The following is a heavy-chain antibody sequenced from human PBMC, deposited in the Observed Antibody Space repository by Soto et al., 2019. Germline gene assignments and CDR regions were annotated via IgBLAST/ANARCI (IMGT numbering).Heavy chain of an antibody. CDR2: ISYDGSHA. D-gene: IGHD1-26*01. Sequence: QVQLVDSGGGVVQPGRCLRLSCAASGFTFTTYGIPWVRRAPGKGLEWVAVISYDGSHAYYADSVKGRFTISRDNSKNTLYLQINSLRAEDTAVYYCAKERTYSVASGFDYWGRGTLVTVSS. CDR3: AKERTYSVASGFDY. J-gene: IGHJ4*01. CDR1: GFTFTTYG. V-gene: IGHV3-30*18.